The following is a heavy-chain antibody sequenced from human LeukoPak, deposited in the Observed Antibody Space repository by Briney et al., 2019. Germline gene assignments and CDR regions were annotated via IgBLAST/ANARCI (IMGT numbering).Heavy chain of an antibody. CDR2: ISSSNYI. Sequence: GGSLRLSCAASGFTFSSYSMNWVRQAPGKGLEWVSSISSSNYIYYADSVKGRFTISRDNAKNSLYLQMNSLRAEDTAVYYCARVRGIAVAGDAFDIWGQGTMVTVSS. J-gene: IGHJ3*02. CDR1: GFTFSSYS. D-gene: IGHD6-19*01. CDR3: ARVRGIAVAGDAFDI. V-gene: IGHV3-21*01.